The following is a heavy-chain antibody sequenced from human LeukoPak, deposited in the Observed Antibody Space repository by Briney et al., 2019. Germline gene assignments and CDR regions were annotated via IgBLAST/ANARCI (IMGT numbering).Heavy chain of an antibody. Sequence: SGPTLVKPTQTLTVTCTFSGFPLNSGGEGVGWIRQPPGKALEWLALIYWDDDKRYNPSLKSRLTLTKDTSKNRVILTMTDMDPVDTATFYCAHRRQYSNYCFDYWGQGTLVTVSS. CDR1: GFPLNSGGEG. D-gene: IGHD4-11*01. J-gene: IGHJ4*02. CDR2: IYWDDDK. CDR3: AHRRQYSNYCFDY. V-gene: IGHV2-5*02.